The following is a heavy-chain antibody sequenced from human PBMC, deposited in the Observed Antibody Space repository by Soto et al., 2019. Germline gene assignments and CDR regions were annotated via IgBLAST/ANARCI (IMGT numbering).Heavy chain of an antibody. D-gene: IGHD1-26*01. V-gene: IGHV4-30-2*01. CDR1: GGSISSGGYS. CDR3: ARSGLSEGGAANFDY. CDR2: IYHSGST. Sequence: SETLSLTCAVSGGSISSGGYSWSWIRQPPGKGLEWIGYIYHSGSTYYNPSLKSRVTISVDRSKNQFSLKLSSVTAADTAVYYCARSGLSEGGAANFDYWGQGTLVTVSS. J-gene: IGHJ4*02.